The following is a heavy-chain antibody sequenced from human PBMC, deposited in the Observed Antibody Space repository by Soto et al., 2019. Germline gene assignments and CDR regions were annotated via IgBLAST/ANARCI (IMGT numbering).Heavy chain of an antibody. CDR2: IVVGSGNT. J-gene: IGHJ3*02. D-gene: IGHD3-16*01. CDR1: GFTFTSSA. Sequence: ASVKVSCTASGFTFTSSAVQWVRQARGQRLEWIGWIVVGSGNTNYAQKFQERVTITRDMSTSTAYMELSSLRSEDTAVYYCAAPRRPTTDYVLDAFASCGQGTMVTISS. CDR3: AAPRRPTTDYVLDAFAS. V-gene: IGHV1-58*01.